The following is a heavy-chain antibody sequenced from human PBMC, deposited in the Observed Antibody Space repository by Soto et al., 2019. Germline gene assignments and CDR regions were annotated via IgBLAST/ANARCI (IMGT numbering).Heavy chain of an antibody. CDR3: ARDVAQGSGWLRIPSYFDY. CDR2: IKQDGSEK. D-gene: IGHD6-19*01. J-gene: IGHJ4*02. V-gene: IGHV3-7*01. CDR1: GFTFSSYW. Sequence: GGSLRLSCAASGFTFSSYWMSWVRQAPGKGLEWVANIKQDGSEKYYVDSVKGRFTISRDNAKNSLYLQMNSLRAEDTAVYYCARDVAQGSGWLRIPSYFDYWGQGTLVTVSS.